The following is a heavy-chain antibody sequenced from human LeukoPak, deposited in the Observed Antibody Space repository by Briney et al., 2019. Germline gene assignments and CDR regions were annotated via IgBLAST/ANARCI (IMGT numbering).Heavy chain of an antibody. D-gene: IGHD5-18*01. CDR3: AKEPVDTAMVYFDY. Sequence: GGSLRLSCAASGFTFSDYYMSWIRQAPGKGLEWVSAISGSGGSTYYADSVKGRFTISRDNSKNTLYLQMNSLRAEDTAVYYCAKEPVDTAMVYFDYWGQGTLVTVSS. CDR2: ISGSGGST. CDR1: GFTFSDYY. V-gene: IGHV3-23*01. J-gene: IGHJ4*02.